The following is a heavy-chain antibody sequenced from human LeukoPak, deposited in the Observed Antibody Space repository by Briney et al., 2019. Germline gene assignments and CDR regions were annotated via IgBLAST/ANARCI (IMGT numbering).Heavy chain of an antibody. D-gene: IGHD3-10*01. CDR2: IYYSGIT. V-gene: IGHV4-39*01. CDR3: ARHQEAMVRGVLYYMDV. CDR1: GGSISTSDRY. J-gene: IGHJ6*03. Sequence: SETLSLTCTVSGGSISTSDRYWGWIRQPPGKGLEWIASIYYSGITYRNPSLKSRVTISVDTSKNQFSLRLSSVTAADTAVYYCARHQEAMVRGVLYYMDVWGKGTTVTISS.